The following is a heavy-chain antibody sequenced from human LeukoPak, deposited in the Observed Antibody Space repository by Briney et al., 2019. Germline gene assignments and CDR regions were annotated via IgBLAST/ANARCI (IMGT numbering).Heavy chain of an antibody. Sequence: ASVKVSCKASGYTFTSYGISWVRQAPGQGLEWMGWISAYNGNTNYAQKLQGRVTMTTDTSTSTAYMELRSLRSDDTAVYYCARSGYCSGGSCDQDAFDIWGQGTMVTVSS. CDR2: ISAYNGNT. V-gene: IGHV1-18*01. J-gene: IGHJ3*02. CDR3: ARSGYCSGGSCDQDAFDI. D-gene: IGHD2-15*01. CDR1: GYTFTSYG.